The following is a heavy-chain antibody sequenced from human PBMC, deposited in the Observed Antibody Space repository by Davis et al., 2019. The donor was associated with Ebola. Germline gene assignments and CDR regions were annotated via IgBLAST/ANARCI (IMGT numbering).Heavy chain of an antibody. V-gene: IGHV4-59*12. CDR3: ARGGIAAAGLDY. CDR2: IYYSGNT. CDR1: GGSIRDGY. D-gene: IGHD6-13*01. J-gene: IGHJ4*02. Sequence: SETLSLTCTVSGGSIRDGYWSWIRKSPGKGLEWIGYIYYSGNTNYNPSLKSRVTISVDTSKKQFSLKLSSVTAADTAVYYCARGGIAAAGLDYWGQGTLVTVSS.